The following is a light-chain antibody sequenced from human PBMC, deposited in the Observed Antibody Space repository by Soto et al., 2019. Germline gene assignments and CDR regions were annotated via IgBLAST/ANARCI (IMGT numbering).Light chain of an antibody. CDR3: NSYTSSNTFV. J-gene: IGLJ1*01. CDR1: SSDVGGYNY. V-gene: IGLV2-14*01. CDR2: EDS. Sequence: QSVLTQSASMSGSPGQSITISCTGTSSDVGGYNYVSWYQHHPGKAPKLVIYEDSNRPSGVSNRFSGYKSGNTASLTISGLQAQDEADYYCNSYTSSNTFVFGTGTKVTV.